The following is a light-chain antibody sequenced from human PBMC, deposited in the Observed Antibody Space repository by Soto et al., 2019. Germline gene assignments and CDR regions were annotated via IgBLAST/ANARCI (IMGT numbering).Light chain of an antibody. CDR3: QQVNSYPIT. V-gene: IGKV1-9*01. CDR2: IAS. J-gene: IGKJ5*01. CDR1: QGISSY. Sequence: DIQLTQSPSFLSASVGDRVTISCRASQGISSYLAWYQQKPGRAPKLLMYIASTLQTGVPSRFSGSGSGTEFTLTITSLQPEDFATYYCQQVNSYPITFGQGTRLEIK.